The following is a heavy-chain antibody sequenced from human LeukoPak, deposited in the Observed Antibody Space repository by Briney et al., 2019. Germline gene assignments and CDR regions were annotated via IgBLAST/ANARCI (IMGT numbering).Heavy chain of an antibody. CDR3: ARLVVTSGLDWFDP. CDR2: IHYSGRT. J-gene: IGHJ5*02. V-gene: IGHV4-59*08. CDR1: GGSISPYY. D-gene: IGHD3-22*01. Sequence: SETLSLTCSVSGGSISPYYWSWIRRPPGKGLEWIGYIHYSGRTNYSPSLKSRVTISVDTSKNQFSLKLTSVTAADTAVYYCARLVVTSGLDWFDPWGQGTLVTVSS.